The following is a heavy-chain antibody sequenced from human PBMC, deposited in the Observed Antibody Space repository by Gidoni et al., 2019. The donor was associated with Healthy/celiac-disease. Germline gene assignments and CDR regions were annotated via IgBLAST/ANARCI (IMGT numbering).Heavy chain of an antibody. CDR3: ARRISDSSGSGAFDI. V-gene: IGHV4-39*01. CDR2: IYYSGST. D-gene: IGHD3-22*01. J-gene: IGHJ3*02. Sequence: QLQLQESGPGLVKPSETLSLTCTVSGGSISSSSYYWGWLRQPPGTGLEWIGSIYYSGSTYYNPSLKSRVTISVDTSKNQFSLKLSSVTAADTAVYYCARRISDSSGSGAFDIWGQGTMVTVSS. CDR1: GGSISSSSYY.